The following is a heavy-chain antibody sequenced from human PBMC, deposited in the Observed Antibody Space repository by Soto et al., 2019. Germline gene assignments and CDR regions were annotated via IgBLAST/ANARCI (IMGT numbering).Heavy chain of an antibody. CDR1: GYTFTSYA. CDR2: INAGNGNT. V-gene: IGHV1-3*01. J-gene: IGHJ4*02. Sequence: ASVKVSCKASGYTFTSYAMHWVRQAPGQRLEWMGWINAGNGNTKYSQKFQGRVTITRDTSASTAYMELSSLRSEDTAVYYCASPTYYYDSSGYYNRDYYFDYWGQGTLVTVSS. D-gene: IGHD3-22*01. CDR3: ASPTYYYDSSGYYNRDYYFDY.